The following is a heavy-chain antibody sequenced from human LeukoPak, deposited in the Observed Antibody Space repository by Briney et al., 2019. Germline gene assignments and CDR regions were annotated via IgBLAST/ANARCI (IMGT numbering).Heavy chain of an antibody. D-gene: IGHD3-10*01. Sequence: GGSLRLSCAASGFTFSSYEMNWVRQAPGKGLEWVSYISTSGSTIYYADSVKGRFTIPRDNAKNSLYLQMNSLRAEDTAVYYCARDRRNYYGSDPWGQGTLVTVSS. J-gene: IGHJ5*02. V-gene: IGHV3-48*03. CDR1: GFTFSSYE. CDR2: ISTSGSTI. CDR3: ARDRRNYYGSDP.